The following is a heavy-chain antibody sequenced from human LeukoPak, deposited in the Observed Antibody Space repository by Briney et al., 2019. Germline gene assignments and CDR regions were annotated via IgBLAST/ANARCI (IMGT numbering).Heavy chain of an antibody. CDR1: GYTFTSYD. Sequence: ASVKVSCKASGYTFTSYDINWVRQATGQGLEWMGWMNPNSGNTGYAQKFQGRVTITRNTSISTAYMELSSLRSEDTAVYYCARDLAIAIVATIKGGFDYWGQGTLVTVSS. CDR3: ARDLAIAIVATIKGGFDY. CDR2: MNPNSGNT. D-gene: IGHD5-12*01. J-gene: IGHJ4*02. V-gene: IGHV1-8*03.